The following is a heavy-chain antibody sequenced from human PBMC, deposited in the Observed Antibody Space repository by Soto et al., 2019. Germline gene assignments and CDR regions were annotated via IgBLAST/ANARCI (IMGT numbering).Heavy chain of an antibody. CDR1: GFTFSSYS. D-gene: IGHD2-21*01. V-gene: IGHV3-21*01. Sequence: EVQLVESGGGLVKPGGSLRLSCAASGFTFSSYSMNWVRQAPGKGLEWVSSISSSSSYIYYADSVKGRFTISRDNAKNSLYLQMNSLRAEDTAVYYCARDGGLAPFVVHPTDYGMDVWGQGTTVTVSS. CDR3: ARDGGLAPFVVHPTDYGMDV. J-gene: IGHJ6*02. CDR2: ISSSSSYI.